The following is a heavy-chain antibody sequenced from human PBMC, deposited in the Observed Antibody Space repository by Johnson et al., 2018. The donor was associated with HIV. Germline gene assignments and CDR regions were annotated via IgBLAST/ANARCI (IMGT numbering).Heavy chain of an antibody. D-gene: IGHD2-8*02. V-gene: IGHV3-30-3*01. CDR3: ATFGYSTGWIVTDDGFDV. J-gene: IGHJ3*01. CDR1: GFTFSSYA. CDR2: ISYDGSNK. Sequence: QVQLVESGGGVVQPGRSLRLSCAASGFTFSSYAMHWVRQAPGKGLEWVAVISYDGSNKYYADSVKVRINLSRDNSMNTLYLQMNSLIAEDTAIYYCATFGYSTGWIVTDDGFDVWGQGTLVTVSS.